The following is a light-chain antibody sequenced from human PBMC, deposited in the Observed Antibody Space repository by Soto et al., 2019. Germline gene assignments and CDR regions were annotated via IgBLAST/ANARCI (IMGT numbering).Light chain of an antibody. V-gene: IGKV3-15*01. J-gene: IGKJ3*01. CDR2: GAS. CDR3: QQYNNWPPAIT. CDR1: QSVSSN. Sequence: EIVMTQSPATLSVSPGERATLSCRASQSVSSNLAWYQQKPGQAPRLLIYGASTRATGIPARFSGSGSGTEFTLTISSLQSADFAVYYCQQYNNWPPAITFGPGTKVDI.